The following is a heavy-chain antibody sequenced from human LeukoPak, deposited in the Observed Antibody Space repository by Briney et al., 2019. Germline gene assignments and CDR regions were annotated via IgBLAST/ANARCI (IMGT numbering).Heavy chain of an antibody. CDR2: IKEDGSEK. V-gene: IGHV3-7*01. CDR1: GFTFSSYW. J-gene: IGHJ6*03. CDR3: ARDHHDVLTGYYSNYYNYYYMDV. D-gene: IGHD3-9*01. Sequence: GGSLRLSCVASGFTFSSYWMSWVRQAPGKGLEWVANIKEDGSEKYYVDSVRGRFTLSRDNAENSLYLQMNSLRAEDTAVYYCARDHHDVLTGYYSNYYNYYYMDVWAKGPRSPSP.